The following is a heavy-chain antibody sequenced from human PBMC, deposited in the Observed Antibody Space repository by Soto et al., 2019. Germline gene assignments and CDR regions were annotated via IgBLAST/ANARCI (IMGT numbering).Heavy chain of an antibody. J-gene: IGHJ6*02. CDR2: INPKSAAT. Sequence: VTVCSKAPGYSESDYFVPLVRPNPRKGLEWVAWINPKSAATNYAKKFQGRVSLTWDTSFSTAYMELTRLRPDDTAVYYCARIKWGLDYYNGMDVWGEAPTVNGAS. V-gene: IGHV1-2*02. CDR1: GYSESDYF. D-gene: IGHD1-26*01. CDR3: ARIKWGLDYYNGMDV.